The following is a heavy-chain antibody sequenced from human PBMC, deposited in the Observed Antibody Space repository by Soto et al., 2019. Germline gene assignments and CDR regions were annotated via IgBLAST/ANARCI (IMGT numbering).Heavy chain of an antibody. CDR2: ISAYNGNT. V-gene: IGHV1-18*01. CDR1: GYSFTSYG. Sequence: ASVNVSCTASGYSFTSYGSSWVRQAPGQGLEWMGWISAYNGNTNYAQKLQGRVTMTTDTSTSTAYMELRSLRSDDTAVYYCARVRIAAAGTRSYYYYGMDVWGQGTTVTVSS. J-gene: IGHJ6*02. D-gene: IGHD6-13*01. CDR3: ARVRIAAAGTRSYYYYGMDV.